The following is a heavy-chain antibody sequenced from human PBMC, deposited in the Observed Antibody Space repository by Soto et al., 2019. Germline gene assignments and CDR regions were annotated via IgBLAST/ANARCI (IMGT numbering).Heavy chain of an antibody. D-gene: IGHD5-12*01. J-gene: IGHJ5*02. Sequence: QVQLVQSGAEVKKPGASVMVSCKASGYTFTSYGISWIRQAPGQGLEWMGWINANNGNTDYAQNFQGRVTMTTDTSTSTVYMELRGLRSDDTAVYYCATSYDSGFDPWGQGTLVSVSS. CDR3: ATSYDSGFDP. CDR2: INANNGNT. CDR1: GYTFTSYG. V-gene: IGHV1-18*04.